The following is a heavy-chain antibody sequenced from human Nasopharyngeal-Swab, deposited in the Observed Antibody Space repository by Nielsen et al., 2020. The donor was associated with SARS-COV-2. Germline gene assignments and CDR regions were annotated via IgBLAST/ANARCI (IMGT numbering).Heavy chain of an antibody. D-gene: IGHD2-2*01. Sequence: GESLKISCAASGFTFSSYNMNWVRQAPGKGLEWVSYINTGSSSIYYADSVKGRFTISRDNAKNSLYLQMNSLRAEDTAVYYCARGSRVPYYGMDVWGQGTTVTVSS. CDR3: ARGSRVPYYGMDV. CDR2: INTGSSSI. V-gene: IGHV3-48*01. CDR1: GFTFSSYN. J-gene: IGHJ6*02.